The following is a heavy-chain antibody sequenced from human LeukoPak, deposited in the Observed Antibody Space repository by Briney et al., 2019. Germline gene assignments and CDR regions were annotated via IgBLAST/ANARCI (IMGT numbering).Heavy chain of an antibody. Sequence: DPSETLSLTCTVSGGSISSYYWSWIRQPPGKALEWIGNIFYSGSTYYSPSLKSRVTISLDTSRNQFSLRLSAVTAADTAVYYCARVINCSGGSCYYYYMDVWGKGTTVTVSS. CDR3: ARVINCSGGSCYYYYMDV. D-gene: IGHD2-15*01. V-gene: IGHV4-59*08. J-gene: IGHJ6*03. CDR1: GGSISSYY. CDR2: IFYSGST.